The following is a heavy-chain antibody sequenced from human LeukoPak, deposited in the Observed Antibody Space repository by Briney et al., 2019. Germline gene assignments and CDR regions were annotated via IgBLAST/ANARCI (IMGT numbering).Heavy chain of an antibody. V-gene: IGHV3-21*01. CDR3: ASLGLAVAGTPDI. CDR1: GFTFSSYS. D-gene: IGHD6-19*01. Sequence: GVLRLTCAASGFTFSSYSMNWVRQAPGKGLEWVSSISSSSSYIYYADSVKGRFTISRDNAKNSLYLQMNSLRAEDTAVYYCASLGLAVAGTPDIWGQGTLVTVSS. J-gene: IGHJ4*02. CDR2: ISSSSSYI.